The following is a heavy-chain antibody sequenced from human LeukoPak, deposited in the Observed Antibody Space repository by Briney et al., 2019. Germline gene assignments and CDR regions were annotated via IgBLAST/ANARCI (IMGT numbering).Heavy chain of an antibody. CDR2: VSAKTGHT. V-gene: IGHV1-18*01. D-gene: IGHD6-19*01. Sequence: ASVKLSCKAPGYPFASYGISWVRQAPGQGLEWMGWVSAKTGHTNYAQHHRGRVTMTTDTYTTTAYLELRSLRSDDTAVYYCARDSGNTGWFDPWGQGTLVTVSS. CDR1: GYPFASYG. CDR3: ARDSGNTGWFDP. J-gene: IGHJ5*02.